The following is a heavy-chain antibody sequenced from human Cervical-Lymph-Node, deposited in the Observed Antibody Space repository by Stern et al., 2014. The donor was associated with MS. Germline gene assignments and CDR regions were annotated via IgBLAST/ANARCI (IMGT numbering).Heavy chain of an antibody. CDR3: ARVNEGFWYLDL. CDR2: ISSSSSFI. V-gene: IGHV3-21*01. Sequence: VQLVQSGGGLVKPGGSLRLSCAASGFTFSSYSMNWVRQAPGKGLEWVSSISSSSSFIYYADSVKGRFTISRDNAKNSLYLQMNSLRAEDTALYYCARVNEGFWYLDLWGRGTLVTASS. CDR1: GFTFSSYS. J-gene: IGHJ2*01.